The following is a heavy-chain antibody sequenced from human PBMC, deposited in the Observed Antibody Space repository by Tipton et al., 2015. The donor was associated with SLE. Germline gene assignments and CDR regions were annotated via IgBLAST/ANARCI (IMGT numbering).Heavy chain of an antibody. J-gene: IGHJ4*02. V-gene: IGHV3-74*01. CDR2: TNSAGSST. CDR1: GFTFSIYW. Sequence: SLRLSCAASGFTFSIYWMHWVRQAPRKGLVWVSRTNSAGSSTSYANSVKVRFTISRDNAKNTLYLQRNSLRDEDTAVYYGAGMDSLDCWGQGTLVTVSS. CDR3: AGMDSLDC. D-gene: IGHD3/OR15-3a*01.